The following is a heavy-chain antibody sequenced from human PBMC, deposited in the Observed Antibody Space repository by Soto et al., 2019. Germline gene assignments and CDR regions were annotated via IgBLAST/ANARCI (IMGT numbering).Heavy chain of an antibody. V-gene: IGHV4-59*08. CDR1: GGSFSGYY. CDR2: IYYSGST. CDR3: ARHGHDILTGYYKGGWFDP. D-gene: IGHD3-9*01. Sequence: SETLSLTCTVYGGSFSGYYWSWIRQPPGKGLEWIGYIYYSGSTNYNPSLKSRVTISVDTSKNQFSLKLSSVTAADTAVYYCARHGHDILTGYYKGGWFDPWGQGTLVTVSS. J-gene: IGHJ5*02.